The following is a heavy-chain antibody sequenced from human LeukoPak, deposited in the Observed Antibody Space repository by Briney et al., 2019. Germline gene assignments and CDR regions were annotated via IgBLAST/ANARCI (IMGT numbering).Heavy chain of an antibody. CDR3: ARGSTYYDSSGQVPFDY. J-gene: IGHJ4*02. V-gene: IGHV3-33*01. D-gene: IGHD3-22*01. CDR1: GFTFSSYG. CDR2: IWYDGSNK. Sequence: GGSLRLSCAASGFTFSSYGMHWVRQAPGKGLEWVAVIWYDGSNKYYADSVKGRFTISRDNSKNTLYLQMNSLRAEDTAVYYCARGSTYYDSSGQVPFDYWDQGTLVTVSS.